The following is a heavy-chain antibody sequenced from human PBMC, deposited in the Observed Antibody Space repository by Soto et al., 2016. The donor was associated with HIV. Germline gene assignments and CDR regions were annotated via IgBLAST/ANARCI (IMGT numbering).Heavy chain of an antibody. Sequence: QVQLVQSGAEVKKPGASVKVSCKASGYSFTSYGISWVRQAPGQGLEWMGWISGYNDNTNYAQKLQGRVTMTIDTSTSTAYMELRSLRSDDTAVYYCAKGDISGYNYFFDYWGQGTLVTVSS. CDR3: AKGDISGYNYFFDY. J-gene: IGHJ4*02. CDR2: ISGYNDNT. CDR1: GYSFTSYG. D-gene: IGHD3-22*01. V-gene: IGHV1-18*01.